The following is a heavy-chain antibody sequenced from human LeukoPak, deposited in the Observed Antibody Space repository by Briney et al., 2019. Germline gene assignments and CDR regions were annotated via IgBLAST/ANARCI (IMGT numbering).Heavy chain of an antibody. D-gene: IGHD6-13*01. Sequence: SETLSLTCTVSGGSISSGGYYWSWIRQPPGKGLEWIGYIYHSGGTYYNPSLKSRVTISVDRSKNQFSLKLSSVTAADTAVYYCARVHQIAAHSDYWGQGTLVTVSS. CDR2: IYHSGGT. J-gene: IGHJ4*02. CDR3: ARVHQIAAHSDY. V-gene: IGHV4-30-2*01. CDR1: GGSISSGGYY.